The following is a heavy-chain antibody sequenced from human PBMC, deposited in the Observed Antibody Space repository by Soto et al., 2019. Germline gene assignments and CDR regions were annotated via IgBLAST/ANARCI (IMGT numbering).Heavy chain of an antibody. CDR2: ISRSGDPI. CDR3: ARDMGWLEWDGFDL. D-gene: IGHD5-12*01. Sequence: EEQLVESGGGLVQPGGSLRLSCAASGFTLSSYEMNWVRQGPGKGLEWLSFISRSGDPIYYADSVKGRFTISRGTAKNSVLLQMNSLRAEDTAVYYCARDMGWLEWDGFDLWGQGTVVTVSS. V-gene: IGHV3-48*03. J-gene: IGHJ3*01. CDR1: GFTLSSYE.